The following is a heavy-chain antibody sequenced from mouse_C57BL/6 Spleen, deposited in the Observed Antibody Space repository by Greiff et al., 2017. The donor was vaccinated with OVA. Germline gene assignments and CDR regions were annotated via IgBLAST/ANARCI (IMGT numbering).Heavy chain of an antibody. Sequence: EVQGVESRGGLVKPGGSLKLSCAASGFTFSSYAMSWVRQTPEKRLEWVATISDGGSYTYYPDNVKGRFTISRDNAKNNLYLQMSHLKSEDTAMYYCARAPNWPYAMDYWGQGTSVTVSS. V-gene: IGHV5-4*01. CDR2: ISDGGSYT. J-gene: IGHJ4*01. CDR1: GFTFSSYA. CDR3: ARAPNWPYAMDY. D-gene: IGHD4-1*02.